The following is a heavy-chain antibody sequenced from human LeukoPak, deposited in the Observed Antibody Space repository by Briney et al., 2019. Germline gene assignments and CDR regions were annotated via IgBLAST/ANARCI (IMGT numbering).Heavy chain of an antibody. V-gene: IGHV3-23*01. Sequence: GGPLRLSCAASGFTFSSYAMTWVRQAPGKGLEWVSVINASCSSTYYADSVKGRFTISRDNSKNTLYLQMNSLRAEDTAVYYCAKDQAWLRFDYWGQGTLVTVSS. CDR1: GFTFSSYA. J-gene: IGHJ4*02. CDR3: AKDQAWLRFDY. D-gene: IGHD5-12*01. CDR2: INASCSST.